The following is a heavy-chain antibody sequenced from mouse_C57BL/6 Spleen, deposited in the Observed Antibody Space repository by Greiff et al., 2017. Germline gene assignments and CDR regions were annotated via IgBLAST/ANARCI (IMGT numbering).Heavy chain of an antibody. CDR1: GYTFTDYN. D-gene: IGHD1-1*01. J-gene: IGHJ1*03. CDR3: ARNYGSRDWYFDV. CDR2: INPNNGGT. V-gene: IGHV1-22*01. Sequence: EVKLVESGPELVKPGASVKMSCKASGYTFTDYNMHWVKQSNGKSLEWIGYINPNNGGTSYNQKFKGKATLTVNKSSSTAYMELRSLTSEDSAVYYCARNYGSRDWYFDVWGTGTTVTVSS.